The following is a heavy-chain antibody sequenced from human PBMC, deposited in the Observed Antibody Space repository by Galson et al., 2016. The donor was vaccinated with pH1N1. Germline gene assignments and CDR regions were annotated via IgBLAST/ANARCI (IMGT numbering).Heavy chain of an antibody. CDR3: ARDFRSRYCSGGSCYYYYYGMDV. D-gene: IGHD2-15*01. Sequence: SLRLSCAASGFTFSDYYMSWIRQAPGKGLEWVSYISSSGSTISYADSVKGRFTISRDNAKNSLYLQLNSLRAEDTAVYYCARDFRSRYCSGGSCYYYYYGMDVWGQGTTVTVPS. J-gene: IGHJ6*02. CDR1: GFTFSDYY. CDR2: ISSSGSTI. V-gene: IGHV3-11*04.